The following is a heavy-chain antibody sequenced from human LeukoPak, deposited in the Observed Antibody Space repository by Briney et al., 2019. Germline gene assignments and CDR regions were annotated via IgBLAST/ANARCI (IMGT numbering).Heavy chain of an antibody. J-gene: IGHJ4*02. CDR3: ARARYYGSGSYYYFDY. CDR1: GGSISSGGYS. D-gene: IGHD3-10*01. CDR2: IYHSGST. V-gene: IGHV4-30-2*01. Sequence: SETLSLTCAVSGGSISSGGYSWSWIRQPPGKGLEWIGYIYHSGSTYYNPSLKSRVTISVDRSKNQFSLKLSSVTAADTAVYYCARARYYGSGSYYYFDYWGQGTLVTVSS.